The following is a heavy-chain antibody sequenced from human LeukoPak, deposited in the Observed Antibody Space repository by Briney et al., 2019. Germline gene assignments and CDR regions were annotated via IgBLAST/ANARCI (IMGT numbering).Heavy chain of an antibody. CDR3: AREPFRMGFGGTLSLTKSRTYYFDF. D-gene: IGHD3-16*01. CDR2: ISSSGSTV. Sequence: QPGRSLRLSCAASGFTFSSYGMHWVRQAPGKGLERVSYISSSGSTVYYADSVKGRFTISRDNAQNSVFLQMNSLRAEDTAAYYCAREPFRMGFGGTLSLTKSRTYYFDFWGQGTLVTVSS. V-gene: IGHV3-48*04. J-gene: IGHJ4*02. CDR1: GFTFSSYG.